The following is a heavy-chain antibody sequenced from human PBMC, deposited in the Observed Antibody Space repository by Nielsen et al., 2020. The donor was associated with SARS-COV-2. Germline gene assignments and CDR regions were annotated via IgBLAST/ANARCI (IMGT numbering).Heavy chain of an antibody. CDR2: ISVLKGET. J-gene: IGHJ5*01. Sequence: ALVKVSCKASGYTFNRFDISWVRQAPGQGLEWMGLISVLKGETNYAQKFRGRVSMTTDTSTKTAYMELGSLRSDDTAMYYCANSFHDYGDWFDSWGQGTLVTVSS. CDR1: GYTFNRFD. D-gene: IGHD4-17*01. V-gene: IGHV1-18*01. CDR3: ANSFHDYGDWFDS.